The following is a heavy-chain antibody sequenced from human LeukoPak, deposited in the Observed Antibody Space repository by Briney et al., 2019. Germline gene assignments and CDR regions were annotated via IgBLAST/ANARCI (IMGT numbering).Heavy chain of an antibody. CDR2: INSDGSST. Sequence: GGSLRLSCAASGFTCSSYWMHWVRQAPGKGLVWVSRINSDGSSTSYADSVKGRFTISRDNAKNTLYLQMNSLRAEDTAVYYCARAGGYCTNGVCYYDAFDIWGQGTMVTVSS. J-gene: IGHJ3*02. CDR1: GFTCSSYW. CDR3: ARAGGYCTNGVCYYDAFDI. V-gene: IGHV3-74*01. D-gene: IGHD2-8*01.